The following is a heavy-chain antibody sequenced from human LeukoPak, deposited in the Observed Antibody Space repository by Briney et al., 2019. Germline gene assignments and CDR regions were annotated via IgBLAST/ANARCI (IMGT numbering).Heavy chain of an antibody. CDR2: MYSGGST. CDR3: PKVGTSSWYALGYFDY. D-gene: IGHD6-13*01. Sequence: GSLRLSCAASGFTVSSYYMRWVRQAPAPGLEWVSVMYSGGSTYYAEHVKGRFTISRDNSKNKLYLQMNSQRAEDTAVYYCPKVGTSSWYALGYFDYWSQGTLVTVSS. CDR1: GFTVSSYY. V-gene: IGHV3-53*01. J-gene: IGHJ4*02.